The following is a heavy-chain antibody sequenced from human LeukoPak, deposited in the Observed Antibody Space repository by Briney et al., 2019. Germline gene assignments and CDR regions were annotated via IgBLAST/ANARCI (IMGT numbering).Heavy chain of an antibody. V-gene: IGHV3-9*01. Sequence: GRSLRLSCAAPGFTFKDYGMHWVQHPPGRGLEWVSSINWNGGGTDYADPVKGRFTISRDNAKNSLYLQLSSLRPEDTALYYCAKHMRATNTYSFFGLDVWGQGTTVTVSS. CDR2: INWNGGGT. CDR3: AKHMRATNTYSFFGLDV. D-gene: IGHD1-26*01. J-gene: IGHJ6*02. CDR1: GFTFKDYG.